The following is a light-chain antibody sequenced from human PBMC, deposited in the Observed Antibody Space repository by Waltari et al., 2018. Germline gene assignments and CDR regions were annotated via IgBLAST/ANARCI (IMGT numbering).Light chain of an antibody. V-gene: IGKV3-11*01. J-gene: IGKJ1*01. CDR3: QQRSDWPRT. CDR1: QSVSIY. Sequence: EIVLTQSPATLSLSPGERATLSCRASQSVSIYLAWYQQKPGQAPRLLIYDASSRATGIPARCSGSGSGTDFTLTISSLEPEDFAVYYCQQRSDWPRTFGRGTKVELK. CDR2: DAS.